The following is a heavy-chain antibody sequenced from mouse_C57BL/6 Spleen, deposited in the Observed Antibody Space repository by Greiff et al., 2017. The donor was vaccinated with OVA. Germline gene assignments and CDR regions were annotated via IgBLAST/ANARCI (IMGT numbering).Heavy chain of an antibody. CDR1: GYTFTSYW. CDR2: IYPGSGST. D-gene: IGHD2-4*01. CDR3: ATLYYDYDGFAY. Sequence: VQLQQPGAELVKPGASVKMSCKASGYTFTSYWITWVKQRPGQGLEWIGDIYPGSGSTNYNEKFKSKATLTVDTSSSTAYMQLSSLTSEDSAVYYCATLYYDYDGFAYWGQGTLVTVSA. J-gene: IGHJ3*01. V-gene: IGHV1-55*01.